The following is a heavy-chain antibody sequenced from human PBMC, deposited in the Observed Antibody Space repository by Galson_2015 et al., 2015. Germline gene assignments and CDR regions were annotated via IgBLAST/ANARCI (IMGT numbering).Heavy chain of an antibody. CDR2: INPSGGST. D-gene: IGHD6-19*01. V-gene: IGHV1-46*01. J-gene: IGHJ3*02. Sequence: SVKVSCKASGYTFTSYYMHWVRQAPGQGLEWTGIINPSGGSTSYAQKFQGRVTMTRDTSTSTVYMELSSLRSEDTAVYYCARDSSGWYDAFDIWGQGTMVTVSS. CDR1: GYTFTSYY. CDR3: ARDSSGWYDAFDI.